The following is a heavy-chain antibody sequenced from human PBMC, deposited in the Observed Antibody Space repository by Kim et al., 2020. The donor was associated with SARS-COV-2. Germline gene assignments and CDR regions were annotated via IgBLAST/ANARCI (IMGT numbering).Heavy chain of an antibody. CDR3: ASTMRKQWLVGQYNWFDP. J-gene: IGHJ5*02. Sequence: GGSLRLSCAASGFTFSSYAMHWVRQAPGKGLEWVAVISYDGSNKYYADSVKGRFTISRDNSKNTLYLQMNSLRAEDTAVYYCASTMRKQWLVGQYNWFDPGGQGTLITVSS. V-gene: IGHV3-30*04. CDR1: GFTFSSYA. CDR2: ISYDGSNK. D-gene: IGHD6-19*01.